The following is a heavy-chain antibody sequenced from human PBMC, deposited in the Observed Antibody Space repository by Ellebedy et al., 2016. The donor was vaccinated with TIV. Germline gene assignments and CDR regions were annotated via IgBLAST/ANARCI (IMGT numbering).Heavy chain of an antibody. CDR2: IKTKIDGGTA. J-gene: IGHJ3*02. D-gene: IGHD6-19*01. CDR3: TQIAVTGHLDAFDI. CDR1: GFTFSNAW. Sequence: GESLKISCAASGFTFSNAWMSWVRQAPGKGLEWIGRIKTKIDGGTADYDATPVKGRFTISRDDSKNTVYLQMNSLKTEDTAVYYCTQIAVTGHLDAFDIWGQGTMVTVSS. V-gene: IGHV3-15*01.